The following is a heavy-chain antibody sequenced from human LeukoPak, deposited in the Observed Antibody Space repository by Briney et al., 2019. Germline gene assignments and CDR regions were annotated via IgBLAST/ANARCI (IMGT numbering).Heavy chain of an antibody. Sequence: SETLSLTCTVSGDSISSSSYSWGWIRQPPGKGLHWIGSLYYNGSTYYNPSLKSRITIPGDTSSNHFSLRLSSVTAADTAVYXXXXGHASGWDYFDSWGQGTLVTVSS. CDR3: XXGHASGWDYFDS. D-gene: IGHD6-19*01. V-gene: IGHV4-39*01. CDR1: GDSISSSSYS. J-gene: IGHJ4*02. CDR2: LYYNGST.